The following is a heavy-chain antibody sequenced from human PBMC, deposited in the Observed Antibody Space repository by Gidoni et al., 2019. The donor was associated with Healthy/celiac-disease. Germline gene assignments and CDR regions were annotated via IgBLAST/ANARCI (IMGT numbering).Heavy chain of an antibody. CDR2: IYYSGST. CDR1: GGSISSYY. D-gene: IGHD6-6*01. V-gene: IGHV4-59*01. Sequence: QVQLQESGPGLVKPSETLSLTCTVSGGSISSYYWSWIRQPPGKGLEWIGYIYYSGSTNYNPSLKSRVTISVDTSKNQFSLKLSSMTAADTAVYYCARGSSIAARPFMDVWGKGTTVTVSS. J-gene: IGHJ6*03. CDR3: ARGSSIAARPFMDV.